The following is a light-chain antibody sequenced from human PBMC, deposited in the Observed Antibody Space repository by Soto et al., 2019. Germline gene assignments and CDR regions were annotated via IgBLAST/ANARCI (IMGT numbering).Light chain of an antibody. CDR2: DVT. Sequence: QSALTQPASVSGSPGQSITISCTGTSGDVGGYNYVSWYQQHPGKAPKLMIFDVTNRPSGVSTRFSGSKSGNTASLTISGLQAEDEADYYCSSYTSSNTLVVFGGGTKLTVL. J-gene: IGLJ2*01. CDR3: SSYTSSNTLVV. CDR1: SGDVGGYNY. V-gene: IGLV2-14*03.